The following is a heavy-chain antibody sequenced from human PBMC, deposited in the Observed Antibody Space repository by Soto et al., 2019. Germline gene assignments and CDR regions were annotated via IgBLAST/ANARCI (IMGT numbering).Heavy chain of an antibody. D-gene: IGHD2-15*01. J-gene: IGHJ6*02. Sequence: DSVKGRFTISRDNAKNSLYLQMNRLRDEDTAVYYCARESVVLAAQVYYVMDVGGQGTTVTVSS. CDR3: ARESVVLAAQVYYVMDV. V-gene: IGHV3-48*02.